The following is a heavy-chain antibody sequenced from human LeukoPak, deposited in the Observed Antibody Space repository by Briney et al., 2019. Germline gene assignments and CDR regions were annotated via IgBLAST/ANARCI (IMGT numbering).Heavy chain of an antibody. J-gene: IGHJ5*02. D-gene: IGHD2-2*01. CDR3: ARDSTSCHNCNWFDP. Sequence: GGSLRLSYAGSGFTFSSYSMNWVRQAPGKGLEWVSSISSSSNYIYYADSVKGRFTISRDNAKSSLSLQMNSLRAEDTAVYYCARDSTSCHNCNWFDPWGQGTLVTVSS. V-gene: IGHV3-21*01. CDR1: GFTFSSYS. CDR2: ISSSSNYI.